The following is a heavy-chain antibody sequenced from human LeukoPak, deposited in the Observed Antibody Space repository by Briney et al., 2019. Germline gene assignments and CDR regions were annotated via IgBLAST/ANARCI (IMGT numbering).Heavy chain of an antibody. D-gene: IGHD3-9*01. CDR2: IIPILGIA. Sequence: SVKVSCKASGGTFSSYAISWVRQAPGQGLEWMGRIIPILGIANYAQKFQGRVTITADKSKSTAYMELSSLRSEDTAVYYCASSDRRQYYDILTGYYNAVGYWGQGTLVTVSS. V-gene: IGHV1-69*04. J-gene: IGHJ4*02. CDR3: ASSDRRQYYDILTGYYNAVGY. CDR1: GGTFSSYA.